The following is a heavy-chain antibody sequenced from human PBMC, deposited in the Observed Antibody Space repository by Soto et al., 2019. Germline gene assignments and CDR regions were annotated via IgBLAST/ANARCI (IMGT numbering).Heavy chain of an antibody. J-gene: IGHJ4*02. D-gene: IGHD2-21*02. CDR3: ARSGLPFDY. V-gene: IGHV3-64*01. Sequence: EVQLVESGGGLVQPGGSLRLSCAASGFTFSSYAIHWVRQAPGKGLEYVSGITRNGGSTYYANSVKGRFTISRDNSKNTLYLQVGSLRAGDMAVYYCARSGLPFDYWGQGTLVTVSS. CDR2: ITRNGGST. CDR1: GFTFSSYA.